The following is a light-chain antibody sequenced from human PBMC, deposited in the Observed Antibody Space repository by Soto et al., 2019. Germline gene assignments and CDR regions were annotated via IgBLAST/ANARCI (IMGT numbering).Light chain of an antibody. CDR2: LNSDGSH. CDR1: SGHSSYA. CDR3: QTWGTGTVV. V-gene: IGLV4-69*01. Sequence: QSVLTQSPSASASLGASVKLTCTLSSGHSSYAIAWHQQQPEKGPRYLMKLNSDGSHSKGDGIPDRFSGSSSAAERYLTISSLQSEDEADYYCQTWGTGTVVFGGGTTLTVL. J-gene: IGLJ2*01.